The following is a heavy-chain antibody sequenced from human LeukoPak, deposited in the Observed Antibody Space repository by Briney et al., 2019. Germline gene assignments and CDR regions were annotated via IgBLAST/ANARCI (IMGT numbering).Heavy chain of an antibody. Sequence: PGGSLRLSCKASGFTFSSYWMSWVRQAPGKGLEWVANIRQDGGLKHYVDSVKGRFTISRDNSKNTLYLQMNSLRAEDTAVYYCARDSQYCSGGSCYSSWFDPWGQGTLVTVSS. J-gene: IGHJ5*02. V-gene: IGHV3-7*01. CDR3: ARDSQYCSGGSCYSSWFDP. CDR2: IRQDGGLK. CDR1: GFTFSSYW. D-gene: IGHD2-15*01.